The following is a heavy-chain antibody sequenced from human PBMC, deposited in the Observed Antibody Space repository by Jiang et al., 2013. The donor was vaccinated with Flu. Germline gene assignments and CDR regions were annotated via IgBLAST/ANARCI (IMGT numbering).Heavy chain of an antibody. CDR3: AKDIAVAAADH. V-gene: IGHV3-48*03. Sequence: LVESGGGVVEPGGSLRLACAASGFIFSSYEFVWVRQAPGKGLECVAYIHTSGRIVFYSDSVRGRFSVSRDSAEQSVYLEMNGLRAEDTGVYYCAKDIAVAAADHWGPGTPVIVSS. CDR1: GFIFSSYE. J-gene: IGHJ4*02. D-gene: IGHD6-19*01. CDR2: IHTSGRIV.